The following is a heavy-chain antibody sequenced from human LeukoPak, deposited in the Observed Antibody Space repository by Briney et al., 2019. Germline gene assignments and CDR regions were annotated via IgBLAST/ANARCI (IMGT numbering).Heavy chain of an antibody. D-gene: IGHD3-10*01. CDR3: AKGGGGFGEFSYFDY. CDR1: GFTFRSYG. J-gene: IGHJ4*02. V-gene: IGHV3-30*18. Sequence: GGPRNPSWAASGFTFRSYGLHWVRRAPGKGLEGWAVISYDGSNKYYADSVKGRFTISRDNPKNTLYLQMNSLRAEDTAVYYCAKGGGGFGEFSYFDYWGQGTLVTVSS. CDR2: ISYDGSNK.